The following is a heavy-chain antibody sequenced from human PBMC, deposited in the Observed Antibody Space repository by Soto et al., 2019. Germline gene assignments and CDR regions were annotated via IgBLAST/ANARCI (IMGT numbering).Heavy chain of an antibody. CDR1: GDSIVTNY. CDR2: LSTSGST. CDR3: RRAFDS. V-gene: IGHV4-4*07. Sequence: PSETLSLTCNVSGDSIVTNYWSWMRQPPGKGLEWIGRLSTSGSTKYNPSLKSRVTMSVDTSKNQFSLTLNSATAADTAVYYCRRAFDSWGQGTLVTVSS. J-gene: IGHJ4*02.